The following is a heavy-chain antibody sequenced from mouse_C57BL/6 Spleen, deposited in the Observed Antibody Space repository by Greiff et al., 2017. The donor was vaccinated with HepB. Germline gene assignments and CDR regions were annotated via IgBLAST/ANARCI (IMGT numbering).Heavy chain of an antibody. CDR3: ARDEAPRAMDY. CDR1: GYTFTDYY. CDR2: INPNNGGT. Sequence: VQLQQSGPELVKPGASVKISCKASGYTFTDYYMNWVKQSHGKSLEWIGDINPNNGGTSYNQKFKGKATLTVDKSSSTAYMELRSLTSEDSAVYYCARDEAPRAMDYWGQGTSVTVSS. V-gene: IGHV1-26*01. J-gene: IGHJ4*01.